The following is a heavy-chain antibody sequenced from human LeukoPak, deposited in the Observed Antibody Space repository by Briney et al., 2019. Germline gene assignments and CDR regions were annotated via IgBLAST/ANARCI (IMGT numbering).Heavy chain of an antibody. CDR3: ARDAGPTTVSRDNWFDP. J-gene: IGHJ5*02. CDR2: ISAYNGNT. CDR1: GYTFTSYG. D-gene: IGHD4-11*01. Sequence: GASVKVSCKASGYTFTSYGISWVRQAPGQGLEWMGWISAYNGNTNYAQKLQGRVTMTTDTSTSTAYMELRSLRSDDTAVYYRARDAGPTTVSRDNWFDPWGQGTLVTVSS. V-gene: IGHV1-18*01.